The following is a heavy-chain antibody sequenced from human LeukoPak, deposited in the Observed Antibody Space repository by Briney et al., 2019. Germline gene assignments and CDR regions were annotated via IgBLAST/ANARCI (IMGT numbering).Heavy chain of an antibody. D-gene: IGHD6-25*01. CDR2: INHSGST. V-gene: IGHV4-34*01. CDR3: ARAPSATHSDY. J-gene: IGHJ4*02. Sequence: PSETLSLTCAIYGGSFSGYYWSWIRQPPGKGLEWIGEINHSGSTNYNPSLKSRVTISVDTSKNQFSLKLSSVTAADTAVYYCARAPSATHSDYWGQGTLVTVSS. CDR1: GGSFSGYY.